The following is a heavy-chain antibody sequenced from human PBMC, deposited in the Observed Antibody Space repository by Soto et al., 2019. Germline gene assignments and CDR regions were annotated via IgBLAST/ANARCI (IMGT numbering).Heavy chain of an antibody. Sequence: QVQLVESGGGVVQPGRSLRLSCAASGFTFNSYGMRWVRQAPGKGLEWVAVISYDGSNKYYADSVKGRFTISRDNSKNTLYLQMNSLRAEDTAVYYCAKLGGSHYYFDYWGQGTLVTVSS. CDR1: GFTFNSYG. D-gene: IGHD1-26*01. CDR3: AKLGGSHYYFDY. V-gene: IGHV3-30*18. J-gene: IGHJ4*02. CDR2: ISYDGSNK.